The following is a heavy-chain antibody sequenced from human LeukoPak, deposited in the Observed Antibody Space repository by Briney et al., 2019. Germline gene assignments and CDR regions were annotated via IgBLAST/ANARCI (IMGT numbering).Heavy chain of an antibody. CDR2: ISSSSNYI. CDR1: GFTFSTYN. CDR3: ARVLDSSSSRYQAFPY. V-gene: IGHV3-21*01. J-gene: IGHJ4*02. Sequence: KPGGSLRLSCAASGFTFSTYNMNWVRQAPGKGLEWVSSISSSSNYIYYADSVKGRFTISRDNAKNSLYLQMNSLRAEDTAVYYCARVLDSSSSRYQAFPYWGQGTLVTVSS. D-gene: IGHD2-15*01.